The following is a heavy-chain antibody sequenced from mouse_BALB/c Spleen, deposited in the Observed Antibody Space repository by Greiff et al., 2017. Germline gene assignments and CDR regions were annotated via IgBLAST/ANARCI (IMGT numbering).Heavy chain of an antibody. J-gene: IGHJ3*01. V-gene: IGHV14-4*02. CDR3: NAITTPPLAY. CDR2: IDPENGDT. D-gene: IGHD2-4*01. CDR1: GFNFNDYY. Sequence: EVQLQQSGAVLVRSGASVKLSCTASGFNFNDYYMHWVKQRPDQGLEWIGWIDPENGDTEYAPTFQGKATMTADTSSNTAYLQLSSLTSENTAVYYCNAITTPPLAYWGQGTLVTVSA.